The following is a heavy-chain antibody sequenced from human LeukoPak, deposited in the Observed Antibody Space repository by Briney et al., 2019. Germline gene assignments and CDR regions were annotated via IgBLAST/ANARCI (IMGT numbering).Heavy chain of an antibody. V-gene: IGHV3-15*01. CDR3: TTDPYCGGDCYFDY. J-gene: IGHJ4*02. CDR2: IKSKTDGGTT. Sequence: GGSLRLSCAASGFTFSNAWMSWVRQAPGNGLEWVGRIKSKTDGGTTDYAAPVKGRFTISRDDSKNTLYLQMNSLKTEDTAVYYCTTDPYCGGDCYFDYWGQGTLVTVSS. D-gene: IGHD2-21*01. CDR1: GFTFSNAW.